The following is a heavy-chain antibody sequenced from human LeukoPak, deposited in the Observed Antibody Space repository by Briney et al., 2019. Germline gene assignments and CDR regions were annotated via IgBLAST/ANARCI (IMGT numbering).Heavy chain of an antibody. D-gene: IGHD3-16*01. Sequence: SETQSLTCAVYGGSFSGYYWGWIRQSPGGQLEWMGSIDHSGKTYYNPSLRSRVTLSVDTSKNQFSLRVNSMTDADTAVYYCTRETWGSTFPDFWGQGTLVTVSS. CDR2: IDHSGKT. V-gene: IGHV4-34*01. CDR3: TRETWGSTFPDF. CDR1: GGSFSGYY. J-gene: IGHJ4*02.